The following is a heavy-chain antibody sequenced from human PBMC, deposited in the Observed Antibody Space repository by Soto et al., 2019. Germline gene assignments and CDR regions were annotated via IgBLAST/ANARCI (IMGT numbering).Heavy chain of an antibody. Sequence: SETLSLTCTVSGGSISSGGYYWSWIRQHPGKGLEWIGYIYYSGSTYYNPSLKSRVTISVDTSKNQFSLKLSSVTAADTAVYYCARVFYYDSSRYFLFDYWGQGTLLTVST. V-gene: IGHV4-31*03. D-gene: IGHD3-22*01. CDR3: ARVFYYDSSRYFLFDY. CDR1: GGSISSGGYY. CDR2: IYYSGST. J-gene: IGHJ4*02.